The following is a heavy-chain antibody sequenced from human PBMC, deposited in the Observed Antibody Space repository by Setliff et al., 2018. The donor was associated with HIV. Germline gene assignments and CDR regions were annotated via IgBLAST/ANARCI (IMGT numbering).Heavy chain of an antibody. J-gene: IGHJ4*02. D-gene: IGHD2-8*02. CDR3: ARRGMWSYETGGNPTATFDF. V-gene: IGHV4-39*01. Sequence: SETLSLTCTVSGGSINSRSYYWAWIRQPPGKGLEWVASIYFSGTPYYNPSLKNRVTISVDTSKNQFSLKLSSVTAADTAVYYCARRGMWSYETGGNPTATFDFWGQGVLVTVSS. CDR1: GGSINSRSYY. CDR2: IYFSGTP.